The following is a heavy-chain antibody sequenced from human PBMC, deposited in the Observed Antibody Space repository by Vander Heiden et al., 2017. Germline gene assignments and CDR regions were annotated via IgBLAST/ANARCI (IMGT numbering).Heavy chain of an antibody. D-gene: IGHD2-15*01. J-gene: IGHJ4*02. CDR3: ARDLTPRYCSGGSCYSFIY. CDR1: GFTFSSTG. CDR2: IWYDGSNK. Sequence: VQLVESGGGVVQPGRPLGLSCAASGFTFSSTGMHWVRSAPGKGLEWVAVIWYDGSNKYYADSVKGRFTISRDNSKNTLYLQMNSLRAEDTAVYYCARDLTPRYCSGGSCYSFIYWGQGTLVTVSS. V-gene: IGHV3-33*01.